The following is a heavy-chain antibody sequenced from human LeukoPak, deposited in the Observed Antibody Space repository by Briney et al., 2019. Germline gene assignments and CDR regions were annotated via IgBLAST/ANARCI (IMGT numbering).Heavy chain of an antibody. J-gene: IGHJ4*02. CDR3: AKRGIAAAASFDY. V-gene: IGHV3-23*01. D-gene: IGHD6-13*01. CDR2: ISGNGDYT. Sequence: PGGSLRLSCAASGFTFSSYGMHWVRQAPGKGLEWVSTISGNGDYTYYADSVKGRFTISRDNSKNTLYLQMNSLRADDTAVYYCAKRGIAAAASFDYWGQGTLVSVSS. CDR1: GFTFSSYG.